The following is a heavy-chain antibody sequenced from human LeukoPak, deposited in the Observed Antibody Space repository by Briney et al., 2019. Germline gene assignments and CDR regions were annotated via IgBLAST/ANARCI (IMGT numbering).Heavy chain of an antibody. D-gene: IGHD3/OR15-3a*01. CDR2: IRSTANGYAT. V-gene: IGHV3-73*01. CDR3: AKKMGGLAGSFDY. Sequence: GGSLRLSCAASGFTFSGSALHWVRQASGKGLEWVGRIRSTANGYATAYAASVKGRFTISRDDSKNTAYLQMNSLRAEDTAVYYCAKKMGGLAGSFDYWGHGTLVTVSS. CDR1: GFTFSGSA. J-gene: IGHJ4*01.